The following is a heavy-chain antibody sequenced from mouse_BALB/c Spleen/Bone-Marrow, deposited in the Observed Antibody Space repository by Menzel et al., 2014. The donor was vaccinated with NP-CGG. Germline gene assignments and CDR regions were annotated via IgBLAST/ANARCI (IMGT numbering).Heavy chain of an antibody. J-gene: IGHJ4*01. D-gene: IGHD2-2*01. CDR1: GFAFSGYD. V-gene: IGHV5-12-1*01. CDR2: ISSGGINT. CDR3: ARQRGYAFALDY. Sequence: EVMLVESGGGLVKPGGSLKLSRAASGFAFSGYDMSWVRQTPEKRLEWVAYISSGGINTYYPDTVKGRYTISRDNAKNTLYLQMNSLKSEDRAMYYCARQRGYAFALDYWGQGTSVTVSS.